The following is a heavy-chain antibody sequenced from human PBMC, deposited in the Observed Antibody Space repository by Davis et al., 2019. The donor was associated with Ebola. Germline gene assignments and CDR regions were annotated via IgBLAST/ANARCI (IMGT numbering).Heavy chain of an antibody. J-gene: IGHJ6*02. V-gene: IGHV3-21*04. D-gene: IGHD3-3*01. CDR1: GFTFSSYS. CDR3: ARGDFDGMDV. CDR2: ISSSSSYI. Sequence: GESLKISCSASGFTFSSYSMNWVRQAPGKGLEWVSSISSSSSYIYYADSVKGRFTISRDNSKNTLYLQMNSLRAEDTAVYYCARGDFDGMDVWGQGTTVTVSS.